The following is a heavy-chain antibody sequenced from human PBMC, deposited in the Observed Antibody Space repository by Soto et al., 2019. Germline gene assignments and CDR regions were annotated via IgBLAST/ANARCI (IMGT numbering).Heavy chain of an antibody. Sequence: PGGSLRLSCAASGFTFSSYAMHWVRQAPGKGLEYVSAISSNGGSTYYANSVKGRFTISRDNSKNTLYLQMGSLRAEDMAVYYCARVNRGYCSRGSSYDIWGQGTMVNVSS. CDR1: GFTFSSYA. J-gene: IGHJ3*02. CDR3: ARVNRGYCSRGSSYDI. V-gene: IGHV3-64*01. CDR2: ISSNGGST. D-gene: IGHD2-15*01.